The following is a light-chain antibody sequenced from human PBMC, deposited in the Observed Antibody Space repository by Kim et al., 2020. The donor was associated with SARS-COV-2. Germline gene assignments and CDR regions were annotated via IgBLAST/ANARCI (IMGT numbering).Light chain of an antibody. Sequence: VTLGQTVRITCQGDSLRSYYASWYQQKPGQAPVLVIYGKNNRPSGIPDRFSCSSSGNTASLTITGAQAEDEADYYCNSRDSSGNYVFGTGTRSPS. J-gene: IGLJ1*01. CDR1: SLRSYY. CDR2: GKN. CDR3: NSRDSSGNYV. V-gene: IGLV3-19*01.